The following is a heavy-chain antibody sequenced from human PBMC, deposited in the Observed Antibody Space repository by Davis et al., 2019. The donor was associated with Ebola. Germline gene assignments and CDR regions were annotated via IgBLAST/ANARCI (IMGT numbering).Heavy chain of an antibody. CDR1: GYTFSNYF. CDR3: ARLYPGAAYYYDSSGYSDAFDI. Sequence: AASVKVSCKASGYTFSNYFMQWVRQAPGQGLEWMGIINPSVASTSYGQKFQGRITMTGDTSTGTVYMELSSLRSEDTAVYYCARLYPGAAYYYDSSGYSDAFDIWGQGTMVTVSS. V-gene: IGHV1-46*03. CDR2: INPSVAST. J-gene: IGHJ3*02. D-gene: IGHD3-22*01.